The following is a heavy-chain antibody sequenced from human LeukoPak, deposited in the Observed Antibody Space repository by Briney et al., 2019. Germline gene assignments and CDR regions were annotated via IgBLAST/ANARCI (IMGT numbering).Heavy chain of an antibody. CDR3: ARDSFLYGSGSSDY. CDR1: GFTVSSNY. J-gene: IGHJ4*02. Sequence: GGSLRLSCAASGFTVSSNYMSWVRQAPGKGLEWVSVIYSGGSTYYADSVKGRFTVSRDNSKNTLYLQMNSLRAEDTAVYYCARDSFLYGSGSSDYWGQGTLVTVSS. V-gene: IGHV3-66*01. D-gene: IGHD3-10*01. CDR2: IYSGGST.